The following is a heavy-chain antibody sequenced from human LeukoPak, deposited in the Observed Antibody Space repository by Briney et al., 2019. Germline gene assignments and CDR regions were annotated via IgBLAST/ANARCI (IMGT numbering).Heavy chain of an antibody. J-gene: IGHJ4*02. V-gene: IGHV3-23*01. Sequence: PGGSLRLSCAASGFTLSSYAMTWVRQAPGKGLEWVSAIASGGSTYYADSVKGRFTISRDNSKNTLYLQMNSLRVEDTAVYYCTRVSSRTGYNCWGQGVLVTVSS. CDR3: TRVSSRTGYNC. CDR2: IASGGST. D-gene: IGHD3/OR15-3a*01. CDR1: GFTLSSYA.